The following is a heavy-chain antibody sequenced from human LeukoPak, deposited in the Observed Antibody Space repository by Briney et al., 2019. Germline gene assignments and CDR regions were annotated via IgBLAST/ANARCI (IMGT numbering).Heavy chain of an antibody. D-gene: IGHD3-22*01. J-gene: IGHJ5*02. Sequence: PSETLSLTCPVSGGSVSSGSHYWSWIRQPPGKGLEWIGHVYYSGSTSYNPSLKGRVTISVDTSKNHFSLELHSVTAADTAVYYCARDSPYYYDTLFDPWGQGTLVTVSS. CDR1: GGSVSSGSHY. V-gene: IGHV4-61*03. CDR2: VYYSGST. CDR3: ARDSPYYYDTLFDP.